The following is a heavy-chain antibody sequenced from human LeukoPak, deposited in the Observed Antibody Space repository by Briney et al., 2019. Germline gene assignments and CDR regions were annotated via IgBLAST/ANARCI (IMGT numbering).Heavy chain of an antibody. CDR3: ARVLRAASGSSRWFDP. Sequence: PGGSLRLSCAASGFSFGHYCMSWVRQTPGMGLEWVANIKQDESEKYYMDSVKGRFIISRDSAKNSLYLQMNSLRAEDTAVYYCARVLRAASGSSRWFDPWGQGTLVTVSS. V-gene: IGHV3-7*01. J-gene: IGHJ5*02. CDR2: IKQDESEK. D-gene: IGHD6-13*01. CDR1: GFSFGHYC.